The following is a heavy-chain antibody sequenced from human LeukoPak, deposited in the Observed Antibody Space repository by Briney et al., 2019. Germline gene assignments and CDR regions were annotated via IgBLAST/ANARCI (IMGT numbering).Heavy chain of an antibody. CDR1: GFSFPYG. CDR3: AKEYGYTYGEFDY. CDR2: ITNSGENT. V-gene: IGHV3-23*01. D-gene: IGHD5-18*01. J-gene: IGHJ4*02. Sequence: GGSLRLSCEASGFSFPYGMSWVRQAPGKGLEWVSGITNSGENTYYADSVKGRFTISRDNSKNTLFLEMNSLRVEDTAVYYCAKEYGYTYGEFDYWGQGTLVTVSS.